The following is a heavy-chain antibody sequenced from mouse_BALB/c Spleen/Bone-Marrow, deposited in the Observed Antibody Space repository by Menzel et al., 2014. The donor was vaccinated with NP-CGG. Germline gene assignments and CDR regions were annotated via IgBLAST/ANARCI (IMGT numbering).Heavy chain of an antibody. D-gene: IGHD2-1*01. J-gene: IGHJ1*01. CDR1: GFTFSSFG. Sequence: EVMLVESGGGLVQPGGSRKLSCTASGFTFSSFGMHWVRQAPEKGLEWVAYISSGSSTIHYADTVKGRFTISRDNPKNTLFLQMTSLRSEDTAMYYCAREGDYGNYWYLDVWGAGTTVTVSS. CDR3: AREGDYGNYWYLDV. CDR2: ISSGSSTI. V-gene: IGHV5-17*02.